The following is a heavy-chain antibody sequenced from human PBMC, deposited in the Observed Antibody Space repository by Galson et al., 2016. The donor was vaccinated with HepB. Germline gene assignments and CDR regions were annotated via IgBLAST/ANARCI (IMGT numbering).Heavy chain of an antibody. J-gene: IGHJ3*02. CDR1: GFTFSSHE. D-gene: IGHD3-22*01. V-gene: IGHV3-48*03. CDR2: ISSIDSTI. CDR3: ARPDSSVYAFDI. Sequence: SLRLSCAASGFTFSSHEMNWVRQAPGKGLEWLSYISSIDSTIYYADSVKGRFTISRDNAKNSLYLQMNSLRAEDTAVYYCARPDSSVYAFDIWGQGTMVTVSS.